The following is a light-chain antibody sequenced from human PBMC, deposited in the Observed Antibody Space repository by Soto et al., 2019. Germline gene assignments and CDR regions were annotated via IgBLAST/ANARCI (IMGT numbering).Light chain of an antibody. CDR2: DVS. CDR1: SSDVGGYNY. J-gene: IGLJ1*01. Sequence: QSVLTQPASVSGSPGQSITISCTGTSSDVGGYNYVSWYQHHPGKAPKLLIYDVSNRPSGVSNRFSGSKSDNTASLTISGLQLEDEADYYCSSYTGSRTFVFGTGTNVTV. CDR3: SSYTGSRTFV. V-gene: IGLV2-14*03.